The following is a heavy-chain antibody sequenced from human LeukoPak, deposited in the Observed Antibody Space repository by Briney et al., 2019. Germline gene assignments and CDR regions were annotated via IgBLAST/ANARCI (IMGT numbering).Heavy chain of an antibody. D-gene: IGHD5-24*01. J-gene: IGHJ4*02. CDR2: ISNDGSST. V-gene: IGHV3-74*01. CDR1: GFTFSRYW. Sequence: GGSLRLSCVASGFTFSRYWMHWVRQAPGEGLVWVSRISNDGSSTNYADSVKGRFTISRDNAKKSLYLQMNSLRAEDTAVYYCARETEMANLDYWGQGTLVTVSS. CDR3: ARETEMANLDY.